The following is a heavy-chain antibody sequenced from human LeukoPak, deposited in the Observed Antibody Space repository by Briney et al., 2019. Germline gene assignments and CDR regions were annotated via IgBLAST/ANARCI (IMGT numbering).Heavy chain of an antibody. V-gene: IGHV4-61*02. J-gene: IGHJ5*02. CDR3: AREIYGSGVYISSWFDP. CDR2: IYTSGTT. D-gene: IGHD3-10*01. CDR1: GGSISSGSYY. Sequence: SETLSLTCTVSGGSISSGSYYGSWIRQPAGKGLEWIGRIYTSGTTKYNPFLKSRVTISIDTSKNQFSLKLSSVTAADTAVYYCAREIYGSGVYISSWFDPWGRGTLVTVSS.